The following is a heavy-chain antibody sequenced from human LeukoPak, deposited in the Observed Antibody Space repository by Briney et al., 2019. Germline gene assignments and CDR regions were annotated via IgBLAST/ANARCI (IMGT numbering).Heavy chain of an antibody. CDR2: ISYEGSNK. CDR1: GFTFSRYG. D-gene: IGHD3-22*01. J-gene: IGHJ4*02. CDR3: ARRPSPFDSSGYYHLVD. V-gene: IGHV3-30*03. Sequence: PGGSLRLSCAASGFTFSRYGMHGVRQAPGKGLEWVAVISYEGSNKYYADSVKGRFTISRDNSKNTLYLQMNSLRAEDTAVYYCARRPSPFDSSGYYHLVDWGQGTLVTVSS.